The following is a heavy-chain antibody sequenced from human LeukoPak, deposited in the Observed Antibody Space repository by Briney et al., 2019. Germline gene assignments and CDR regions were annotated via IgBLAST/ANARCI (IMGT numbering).Heavy chain of an antibody. J-gene: IGHJ5*02. V-gene: IGHV1-18*04. CDR1: GYTFTSYY. CDR2: ISAYNGNT. CDR3: ARSGSSYTSSWSSWFDP. D-gene: IGHD6-13*01. Sequence: ASVKVSCKASGYTFTSYYMHWVRQAPGQGLEWMGWISAYNGNTNYAQKLQGRVTMTTDTSTSTAYMELRSLRSDDTAVYYCARSGSSYTSSWSSWFDPWGQGTLVTVSS.